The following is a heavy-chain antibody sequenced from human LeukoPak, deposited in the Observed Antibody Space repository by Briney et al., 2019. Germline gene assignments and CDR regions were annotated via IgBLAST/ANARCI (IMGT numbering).Heavy chain of an antibody. CDR1: GASINSHSYY. CDR3: VRHISTNTGYFDS. V-gene: IGHV4-39*01. J-gene: IGHJ4*02. CDR2: VYYDGTS. D-gene: IGHD2/OR15-2a*01. Sequence: SETLSLTCTVSGASINSHSYYWGWIRQAPGKGLEWIGSVYYDGTSYSNPSLKSRAAVFVDTSGDQFSLDLSFVTAADTALYYCVRHISTNTGYFDSCGQGILVSVSS.